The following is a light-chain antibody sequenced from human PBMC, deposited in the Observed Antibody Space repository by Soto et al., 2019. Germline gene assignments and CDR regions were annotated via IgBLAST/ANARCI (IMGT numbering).Light chain of an antibody. CDR2: NTR. Sequence: QAVVTQEPSLTVSPGGTVTLTCASSTGAVTSGYYPSWFQQKPGQAPMTLIYNTRNKHPWTPVRFSGSLVGDKAALTLSGVQPEDEADYYCLLYFGDASWVFGGGTKLTVL. CDR3: LLYFGDASWV. V-gene: IGLV7-43*01. J-gene: IGLJ3*02. CDR1: TGAVTSGYY.